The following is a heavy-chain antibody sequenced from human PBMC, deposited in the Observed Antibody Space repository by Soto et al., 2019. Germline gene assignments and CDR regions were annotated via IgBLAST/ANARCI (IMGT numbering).Heavy chain of an antibody. J-gene: IGHJ4*02. CDR3: ARGLWSFDY. D-gene: IGHD3-10*01. Sequence: QVQLVESGGGVVQPGRSLRLSCAASGFTFSSYAMHWVRQAPGKGLEWVAVIWYDGSNIYYADSVKGRFTISRDNSKNTLYLQMNSLRAEDTAVYYCARGLWSFDYWGQGTLVTVSS. CDR2: IWYDGSNI. V-gene: IGHV3-33*01. CDR1: GFTFSSYA.